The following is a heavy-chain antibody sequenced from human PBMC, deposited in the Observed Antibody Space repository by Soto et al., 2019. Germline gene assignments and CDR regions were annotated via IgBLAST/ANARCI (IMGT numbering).Heavy chain of an antibody. CDR1: GGSISSGGYS. Sequence: SETLSLTCAVSGGSISSGGYSWSWIRQPPGKGLEWIGYIYYSGSTYYNPSLKSRVTISVDTSKNQFSLNLSSVTAADTAVYYCARPGDRSGWYFDYWGQGALVTVSS. V-gene: IGHV4-30-4*07. CDR2: IYYSGST. D-gene: IGHD6-19*01. CDR3: ARPGDRSGWYFDY. J-gene: IGHJ4*02.